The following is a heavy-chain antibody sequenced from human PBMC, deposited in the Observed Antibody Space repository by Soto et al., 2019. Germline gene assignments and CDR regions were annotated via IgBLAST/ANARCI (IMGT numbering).Heavy chain of an antibody. Sequence: GGSLRLSCEVSGFNFKNYGINWVRQAPGKGLEWVSSVSKSDYTYYSDSVKGRFTISRDNAKNSVSLQMNTLRAEDTAVYYCAREDSIIIPAVSDFWGQGTLVTVSS. D-gene: IGHD2-2*01. CDR1: GFNFKNYG. V-gene: IGHV3-21*01. CDR2: VSKSDYT. J-gene: IGHJ4*02. CDR3: AREDSIIIPAVSDF.